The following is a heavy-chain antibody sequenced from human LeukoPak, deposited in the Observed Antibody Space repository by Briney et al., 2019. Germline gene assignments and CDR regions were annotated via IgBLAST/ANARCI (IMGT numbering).Heavy chain of an antibody. D-gene: IGHD1-26*01. Sequence: SETLSLTCTVSGGSISSYYWSWIRQPPGKGLEWIGYIYYSGSTNYNPSLRSRVTLSGDTSKNQFSLKLSSVTAADTAVYYCARREWETGDFDYWGQGTLVTVSS. CDR2: IYYSGST. J-gene: IGHJ4*02. CDR3: ARREWETGDFDY. CDR1: GGSISSYY. V-gene: IGHV4-59*01.